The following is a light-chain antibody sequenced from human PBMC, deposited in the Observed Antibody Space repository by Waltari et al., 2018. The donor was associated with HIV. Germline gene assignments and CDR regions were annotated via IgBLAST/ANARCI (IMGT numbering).Light chain of an antibody. CDR2: EVS. J-gene: IGLJ3*02. Sequence: QSARNHPASVSGSPGQSIPISCTGTICDSDIFNYVYWYQHHPGKAPKFMIYEVSKRPSGVSNRFSGSKSGNTASLIISGLQAEDEGDYYCSSYTSSNTVVFGGGTKLTVL. V-gene: IGLV2-14*01. CDR3: SSYTSSNTVV. CDR1: ICDSDIFNY.